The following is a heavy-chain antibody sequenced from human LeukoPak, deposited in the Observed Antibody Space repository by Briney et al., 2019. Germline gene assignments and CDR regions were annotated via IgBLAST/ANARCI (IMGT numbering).Heavy chain of an antibody. Sequence: SETLSLTCTVSGGSISSYYWSWIRQPPGKGLEWIGYIYYSESTNYNPSLKSRVTISVDTSKNQFSLKLSSVTAADTAVYYCARVEGSSRVSYYMDVWGKGTTVTVSS. CDR2: IYYSEST. D-gene: IGHD2-2*01. V-gene: IGHV4-59*01. CDR3: ARVEGSSRVSYYMDV. CDR1: GGSISSYY. J-gene: IGHJ6*03.